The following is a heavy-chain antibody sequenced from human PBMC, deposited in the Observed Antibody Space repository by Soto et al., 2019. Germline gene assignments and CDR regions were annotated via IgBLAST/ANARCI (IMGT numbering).Heavy chain of an antibody. CDR1: GGTFSSYA. V-gene: IGHV1-69*01. CDR3: ARVWVKGQLVTNWYYYYGMDV. J-gene: IGHJ6*02. CDR2: IIPIFGTA. Sequence: VKVSCKASGGTFSSYAISWVRQAPGQGLEWMGGIIPIFGTANYAQKFQGRVTITADESTSTAYMELSSLRSEDTAVYYCARVWVKGQLVTNWYYYYGMDVWGQGTTVTVSS. D-gene: IGHD6-6*01.